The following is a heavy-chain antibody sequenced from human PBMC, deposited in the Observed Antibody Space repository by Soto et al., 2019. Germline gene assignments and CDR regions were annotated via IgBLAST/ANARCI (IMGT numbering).Heavy chain of an antibody. CDR1: GFTFSDYG. CDR3: AKGGIWFGELGDY. D-gene: IGHD3-10*01. CDR2: MSYDGSDE. J-gene: IGHJ4*02. V-gene: IGHV3-30*18. Sequence: QVQLVESGGGVVQPGRSLRLSCAASGFTFSDYGMHWVRQAPGKGLEWVAVMSYDGSDEYYADSVKGRFSISRDNSKNPLYLQMSSLRPDDTARYYCAKGGIWFGELGDYWGQGALVTVSS.